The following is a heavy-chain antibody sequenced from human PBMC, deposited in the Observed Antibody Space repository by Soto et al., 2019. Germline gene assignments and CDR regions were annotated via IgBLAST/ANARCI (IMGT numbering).Heavy chain of an antibody. CDR3: ARLDSCSWAFYY. CDR1: VFTFSSYC. Sequence: EMQLVESGGGLVQPGGSLRLSCAASVFTFSSYCMNWVRQVTGKGLVWVSRINSDGSDTSYADSVKGRFTISRDNAKAQLSRQMNRLRAEDTAVYYCARLDSCSWAFYYWGKGTLVTVSS. V-gene: IGHV3-74*01. D-gene: IGHD6-13*01. J-gene: IGHJ4*02. CDR2: INSDGSDT.